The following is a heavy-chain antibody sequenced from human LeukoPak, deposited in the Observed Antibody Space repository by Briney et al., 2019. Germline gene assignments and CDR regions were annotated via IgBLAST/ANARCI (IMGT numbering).Heavy chain of an antibody. J-gene: IGHJ4*02. Sequence: PSETLSLTCAVYGGSFSGYYWSWIRQPPGKGLEWIGEINHSGSTNYNPSLKSRVTISVGTSKNQFSLKLSSVTAADTAVYYCARDHRYGGLFDSWGQGIQVTVSS. CDR3: ARDHRYGGLFDS. V-gene: IGHV4-34*01. D-gene: IGHD3-9*01. CDR1: GGSFSGYY. CDR2: INHSGST.